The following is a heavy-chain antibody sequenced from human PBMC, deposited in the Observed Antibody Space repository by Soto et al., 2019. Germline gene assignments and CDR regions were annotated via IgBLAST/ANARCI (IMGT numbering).Heavy chain of an antibody. J-gene: IGHJ3*02. CDR2: ISYDGSNK. Sequence: QVQLVESGGGVVQPGRSLRLSCAASGFTFSSYAMHWVRQAPGKGLEWVAVISYDGSNKYYADSVKGRFTISRDNSKNTLYLQMNSLRAEDTAVYYCARAAAVRGPKDAFDIWGQGTMVTVSS. CDR1: GFTFSSYA. CDR3: ARAAAVRGPKDAFDI. V-gene: IGHV3-30-3*01. D-gene: IGHD3-10*01.